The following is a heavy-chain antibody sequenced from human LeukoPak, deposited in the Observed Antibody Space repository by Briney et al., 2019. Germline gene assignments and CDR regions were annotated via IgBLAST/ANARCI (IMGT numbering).Heavy chain of an antibody. V-gene: IGHV3-7*01. Sequence: GGSLRLSCAASGFIFSNYYMGWVRQAPGKGLEWVANIQEDGSATYYVDSVKGRFTISRDNAKNSLYLQMNSLRAEDTAVYYCASFHYDSSGYYLDYWGLGTLVTVSS. J-gene: IGHJ4*02. D-gene: IGHD3-22*01. CDR2: IQEDGSAT. CDR1: GFIFSNYY. CDR3: ASFHYDSSGYYLDY.